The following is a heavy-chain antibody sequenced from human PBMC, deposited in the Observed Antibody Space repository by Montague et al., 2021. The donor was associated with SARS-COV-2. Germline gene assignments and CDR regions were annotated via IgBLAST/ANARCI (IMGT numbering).Heavy chain of an antibody. D-gene: IGHD6-19*01. V-gene: IGHV2-70*11. CDR1: GFSLSTSGMC. CDR3: AREYSSGVYFDY. CDR2: IDWDDDK. Sequence: PALTKPTKTLTLTCTFSGFSLSTSGMCVSWIRPPPGKALEWLARIDWDDDKYYSTSLKTRLTISKDTSKNQVVLTMTNMDPVDTATYYCAREYSSGVYFDYWGQGTLVTVSS. J-gene: IGHJ4*02.